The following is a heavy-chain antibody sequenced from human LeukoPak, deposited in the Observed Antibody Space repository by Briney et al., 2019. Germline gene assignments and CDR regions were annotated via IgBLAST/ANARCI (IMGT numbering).Heavy chain of an antibody. Sequence: PSETLSLTCTVSGGPISSYYWNWIRQPPGKGLEWIGYIHYSGSTYYHPSLKNRVTISLDTSKTKFSLRLSSVTAADTAVYFCARGSPSTPDSWGQGTLVTVSS. CDR1: GGPISSYY. J-gene: IGHJ4*02. D-gene: IGHD2-15*01. CDR2: IHYSGST. V-gene: IGHV4-59*01. CDR3: ARGSPSTPDS.